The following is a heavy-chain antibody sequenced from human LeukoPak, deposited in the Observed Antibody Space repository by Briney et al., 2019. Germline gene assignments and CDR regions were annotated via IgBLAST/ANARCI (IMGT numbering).Heavy chain of an antibody. CDR2: LHYSGST. V-gene: IGHV4-59*08. J-gene: IGHJ4*02. D-gene: IGHD3-10*01. Sequence: SETLSLTCTVSGGSISGYYWSWIRQPPGKGLEWIGYLHYSGSTNYNPSLKSRVTISVDTSKNQFSLKLSSVTAADTAVYYCARVPLYGSGLYWGQGTLVTVSS. CDR1: GGSISGYY. CDR3: ARVPLYGSGLY.